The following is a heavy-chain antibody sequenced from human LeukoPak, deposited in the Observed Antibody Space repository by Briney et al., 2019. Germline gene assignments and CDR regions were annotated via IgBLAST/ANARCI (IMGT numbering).Heavy chain of an antibody. Sequence: GGSLRLSCAASGFTFSDYYMSWIRQAPGKGLEWVSYISSSGSTIYYADSVKGRFTISRDNAKNSLYLQMNSLRAEDTAVYYCASATVTSYYYYGMDVWGQGTTVTVSS. D-gene: IGHD4-17*01. V-gene: IGHV3-11*01. CDR2: ISSSGSTI. J-gene: IGHJ6*02. CDR3: ASATVTSYYYYGMDV. CDR1: GFTFSDYY.